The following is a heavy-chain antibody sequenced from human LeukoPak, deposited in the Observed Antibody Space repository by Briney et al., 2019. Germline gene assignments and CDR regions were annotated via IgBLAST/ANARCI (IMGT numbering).Heavy chain of an antibody. D-gene: IGHD3-22*01. CDR1: GYTFTSYG. J-gene: IGHJ4*02. CDR3: ATVGAYYDNSGYCFDY. V-gene: IGHV1-18*01. CDR2: ISAYNGNT. Sequence: ASVKVSCKASGYTFTSYGISWVRQAPGQGLEWMGWISAYNGNTNYAQKLQGRVTMTTDTSTSTAYMELRSLRSDDTAVYYCATVGAYYDNSGYCFDYWGQGTLVTVSS.